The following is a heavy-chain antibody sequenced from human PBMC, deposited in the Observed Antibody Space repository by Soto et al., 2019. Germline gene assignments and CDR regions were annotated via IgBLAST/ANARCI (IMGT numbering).Heavy chain of an antibody. CDR1: GGTFSSYS. CDR3: ARGGAVVVPGAVDRHNWFDP. CDR2: VIPILGMA. D-gene: IGHD2-2*01. Sequence: QVQLVQSGAEVKKPGSSVKVSCEASGGTFSSYSFSWVRQAPGQGLEWMGRVIPILGMANYAQKFQGRVTITADNSTSTVYMELSSLSSEDTAVYYFARGGAVVVPGAVDRHNWFDPWGQGTLVTVSS. V-gene: IGHV1-69*02. J-gene: IGHJ5*02.